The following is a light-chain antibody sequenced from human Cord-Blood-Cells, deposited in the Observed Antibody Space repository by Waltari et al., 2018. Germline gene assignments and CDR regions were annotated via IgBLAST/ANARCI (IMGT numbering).Light chain of an antibody. CDR3: QQDYSTPLT. J-gene: IGKJ4*01. V-gene: IGKV4-1*01. Sequence: DIVMTQSPDYLDVSLGERATINCKSSQSDVYSSNNKNYFAWYEQKPGQTPELLIYWASTRETGVPDRFSGSWCGTDFTRTLSSLQAEDVAVYYCQQDYSTPLTVGGGTKVEIK. CDR2: WAS. CDR1: QSDVYSSNNKNY.